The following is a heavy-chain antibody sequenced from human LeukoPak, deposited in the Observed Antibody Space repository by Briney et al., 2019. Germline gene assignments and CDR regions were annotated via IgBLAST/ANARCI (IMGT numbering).Heavy chain of an antibody. CDR1: GFTFSSYW. Sequence: PRGCLRLSCAASGFTFSSYWMSWVRQAPGKGLGWVANIKQDGSEKYYVDSVKGRFTSSRDNAKNSLYLQMNSLRAEDTAVYYCAREEYGSGSYGGSDAFDIWGQGTMVTVSS. J-gene: IGHJ3*02. CDR3: AREEYGSGSYGGSDAFDI. V-gene: IGHV3-7*01. CDR2: IKQDGSEK. D-gene: IGHD3-10*01.